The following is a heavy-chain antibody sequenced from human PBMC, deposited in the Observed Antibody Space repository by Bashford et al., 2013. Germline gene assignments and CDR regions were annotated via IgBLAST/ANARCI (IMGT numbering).Heavy chain of an antibody. CDR1: GFTFNPYS. D-gene: IGHD3-22*01. CDR2: IDHVGGTM. J-gene: IGHJ4*02. Sequence: GGPVRLSCAASGFTFNPYSMNWVRQAPGKGLEWIANIDHVGGTMYYADSVKGRFTISRDNVKKSLFLQMNSLRAEDTAVYYCTTRHYYDNNDFDCWGQGTLVTVSS. V-gene: IGHV3-48*01. CDR3: TTRHYYDNNDFDC.